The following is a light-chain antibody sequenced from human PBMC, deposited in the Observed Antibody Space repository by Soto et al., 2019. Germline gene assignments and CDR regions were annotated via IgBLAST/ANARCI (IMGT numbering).Light chain of an antibody. V-gene: IGKV3-11*01. Sequence: IRLRHSAATLSLSPGERATLSCRASQRISGYLAWYQQKPGKAPRLLIYDASNRATGIPVRFSGSGSGADFTLTISSLEPEDFAVYYCQQCSNLSWTFGQGTKVDIK. CDR3: QQCSNLSWT. J-gene: IGKJ1*01. CDR1: QRISGY. CDR2: DAS.